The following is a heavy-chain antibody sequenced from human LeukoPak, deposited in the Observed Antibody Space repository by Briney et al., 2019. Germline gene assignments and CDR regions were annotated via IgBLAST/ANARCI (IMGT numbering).Heavy chain of an antibody. CDR2: IYISGNT. J-gene: IGHJ6*02. CDR1: GFTISNNY. V-gene: IGHV3-66*01. D-gene: IGHD2-2*01. Sequence: GGSLRLSCAASGFTISNNYMSWVRQAPGKGLEWVSIIYISGNTYTADSVKGRFFISRDSSKNTLYLQMNSLRADDTAVYYCARGRCSSTSCLWGPPGPIDGMDVWGQGTTVTVSS. CDR3: ARGRCSSTSCLWGPPGPIDGMDV.